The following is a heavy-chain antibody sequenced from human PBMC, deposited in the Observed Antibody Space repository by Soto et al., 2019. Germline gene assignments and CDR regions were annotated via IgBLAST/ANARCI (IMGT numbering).Heavy chain of an antibody. CDR2: IIPMLGVR. V-gene: IGHV1-69*02. CDR1: GGTFSTSS. Sequence: QVQLVQSGAEVKKPGSSVKVSCKDSGGTFSTSSMFWVRQAPGQGLEWMGRIIPMLGVRNYAQRFQDRVTITADKSTATVHMELSSLRSEDTALDYCTIGSWSGEVFDIWGQGTMVTVSS. J-gene: IGHJ3*02. CDR3: TIGSWSGEVFDI. D-gene: IGHD2-21*01.